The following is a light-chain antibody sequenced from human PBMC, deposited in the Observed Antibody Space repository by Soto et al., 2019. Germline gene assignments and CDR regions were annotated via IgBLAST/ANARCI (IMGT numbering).Light chain of an antibody. CDR2: DAS. Sequence: EIVLTQSPATLSLSPGERATLSCRASQSFSSYLAWYQQKPGQAPRLLIYDASSRATGIPARFSGSGSGTDFTLTISSLEPEDFAVYYCQQRSNWPRTFGPGTKVDIK. V-gene: IGKV3-11*01. CDR3: QQRSNWPRT. CDR1: QSFSSY. J-gene: IGKJ3*01.